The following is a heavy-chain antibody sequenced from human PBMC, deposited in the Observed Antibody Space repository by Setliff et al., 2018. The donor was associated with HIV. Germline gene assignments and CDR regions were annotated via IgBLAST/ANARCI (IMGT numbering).Heavy chain of an antibody. J-gene: IGHJ6*02. CDR3: ASSWSRIRYYGMDV. CDR1: GYTFTGYD. CDR2: MNPNSGNT. D-gene: IGHD6-13*01. V-gene: IGHV1-8*02. Sequence: ASVKVSCKASGYTFTGYDINWVRQATGQGLEWMGWMNPNSGNTGYAQKFQGRVTMTRNTSISTAYMELSSLRSDDTAVYYCASSWSRIRYYGMDVWGQGTTVTVSS.